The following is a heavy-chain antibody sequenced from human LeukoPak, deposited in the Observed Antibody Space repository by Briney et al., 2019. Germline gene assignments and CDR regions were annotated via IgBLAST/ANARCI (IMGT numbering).Heavy chain of an antibody. CDR3: ARGTGYSSSWYAINDAFDI. V-gene: IGHV3-7*01. CDR1: GFTFSSYW. CDR2: IKQDGSEK. Sequence: GSLRLSCAASGFTFSSYWMSWVRQAPGKGLEWVANIKQDGSEKYYVDSVKGRFTISRDNAKNSLYLQMNSLRAEDTAVYYCARGTGYSSSWYAINDAFDIWGQGTMVTVSS. J-gene: IGHJ3*02. D-gene: IGHD6-13*01.